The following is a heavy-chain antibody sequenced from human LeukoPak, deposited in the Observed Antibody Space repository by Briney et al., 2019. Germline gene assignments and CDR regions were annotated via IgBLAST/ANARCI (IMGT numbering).Heavy chain of an antibody. Sequence: SETLSLTCTVSGGSISSYYWSWIRQPPGKGLEWIGYIYYSGSTNYNPSLKSRVTISVDTSKNQFSLKLSSVTAADTAVYYCARRWYSSGWLGTHDAFDIWGQGTMVTVSS. CDR1: GGSISSYY. CDR3: ARRWYSSGWLGTHDAFDI. J-gene: IGHJ3*02. D-gene: IGHD6-19*01. CDR2: IYYSGST. V-gene: IGHV4-59*08.